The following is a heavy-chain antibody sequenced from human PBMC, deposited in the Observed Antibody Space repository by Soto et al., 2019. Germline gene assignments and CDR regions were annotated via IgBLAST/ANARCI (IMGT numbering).Heavy chain of an antibody. Sequence: SVTLCLTWAVAGGSISSGNWWRWVRQSPGKGLEWSGEIYHSGSTNHNPSLKSRVIISVDKSRNQFSLKLRSVTAADTAAYFCASHRGNTFAPYDDWGQGTQVTVSS. J-gene: IGHJ4*01. CDR3: ASHRGNTFAPYDD. CDR2: IYHSGST. V-gene: IGHV4-4*02. CDR1: GGSISSGNW. D-gene: IGHD3-16*01.